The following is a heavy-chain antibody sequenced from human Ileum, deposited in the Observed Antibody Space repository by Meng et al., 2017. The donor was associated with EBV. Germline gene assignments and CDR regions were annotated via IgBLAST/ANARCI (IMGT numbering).Heavy chain of an antibody. Sequence: VELQASGQALLRLLETRSLICLFSGESVSSCVFHWNWIRQPQGRGLEWIEKIDSGRTDYTPSFKSRVTISKDPSKNLFSLKLNSVTAADAAVYFCASYFVGRGGVGYWGQGTLVTVSS. CDR1: GESVSSCVFH. D-gene: IGHD3-9*01. CDR3: ASYFVGRGGVGY. CDR2: IDSGRT. J-gene: IGHJ4*02. V-gene: IGHV4-61*08.